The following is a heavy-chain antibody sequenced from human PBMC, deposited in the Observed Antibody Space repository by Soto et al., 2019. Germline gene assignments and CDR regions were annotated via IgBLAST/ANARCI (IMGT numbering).Heavy chain of an antibody. D-gene: IGHD3-9*01. CDR3: ARVLLRYLDDDAFDI. CDR2: ISSSSSYI. Sequence: PGGSLRLSCAASGFTFSSYSRNWVRQAPGKGLEWVSSISSSSSYIYYADSVKGRFTISRDNAKNSLYLQMNSLRAEDTAVYYCARVLLRYLDDDAFDIWGQGTMVTVSS. V-gene: IGHV3-21*01. CDR1: GFTFSSYS. J-gene: IGHJ3*02.